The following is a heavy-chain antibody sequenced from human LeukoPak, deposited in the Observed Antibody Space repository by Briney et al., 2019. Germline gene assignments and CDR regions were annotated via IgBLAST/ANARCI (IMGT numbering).Heavy chain of an antibody. CDR2: IKQDGSNK. Sequence: GGSLRLSCAASGFTFSSYWMSWVRQAPGRGLEWVANIKQDGSNKYYADSVKGRFTISRDNSKNTLYLQMNSLRAEDTAVYYCAKDLRYDYAFDIWGQGTMVTVSS. CDR3: AKDLRYDYAFDI. J-gene: IGHJ3*02. V-gene: IGHV3-7*01. D-gene: IGHD5-12*01. CDR1: GFTFSSYW.